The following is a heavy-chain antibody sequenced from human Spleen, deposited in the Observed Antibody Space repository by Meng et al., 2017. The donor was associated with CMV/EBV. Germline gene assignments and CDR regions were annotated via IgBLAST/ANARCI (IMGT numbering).Heavy chain of an antibody. CDR3: ARGGNLAAYYFDY. CDR2: LFSGGSI. D-gene: IGHD1-1*01. CDR1: GFTVTSTY. J-gene: IGHJ4*01. Sequence: GESLRLSCAASGFTVTSTYMSWVRQAPGKGLEWVSILFSGGSIYYADSVKGRFIIPRDTSKNTLYLQVNSLRAEDTAVYYCARGGNLAAYYFDYWGQGTLVTVSS. V-gene: IGHV3-53*01.